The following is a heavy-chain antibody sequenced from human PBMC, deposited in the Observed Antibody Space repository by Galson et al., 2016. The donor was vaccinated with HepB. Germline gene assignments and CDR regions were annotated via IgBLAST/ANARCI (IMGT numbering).Heavy chain of an antibody. CDR1: GLTVSSNY. Sequence: SLRLSCAASGLTVSSNYMSWVRQAPGKGLEWVSVIYTAGNTYYADSVKGRFAISRDNSKNTLYLQMNSLRAEDTAVYYCARNPTRPNYGDYAWFDPWGQGTLVTVSS. D-gene: IGHD4-17*01. CDR2: IYTAGNT. CDR3: ARNPTRPNYGDYAWFDP. V-gene: IGHV3-53*01. J-gene: IGHJ5*02.